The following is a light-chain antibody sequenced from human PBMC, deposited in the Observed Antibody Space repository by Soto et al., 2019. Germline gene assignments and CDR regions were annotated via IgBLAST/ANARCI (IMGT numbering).Light chain of an antibody. V-gene: IGKV1-39*01. Sequence: IQMTQSPSSLSASVGYRVSLTCRASQSISTYLNWYQQKPGKAPKLLIYAASSLQSGVPSRFSGSGSGTDFTLTISSLQPEDFATYYCQQSYSIPITFGQGTRLEIK. CDR2: AAS. CDR3: QQSYSIPIT. CDR1: QSISTY. J-gene: IGKJ5*01.